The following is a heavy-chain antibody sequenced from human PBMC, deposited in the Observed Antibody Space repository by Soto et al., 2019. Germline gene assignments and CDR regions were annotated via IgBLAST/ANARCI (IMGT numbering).Heavy chain of an antibody. CDR1: GGSISSYY. CDR2: IYYSGST. J-gene: IGHJ5*02. CDR3: ARESRGYYDFWSGYYESWFDP. Sequence: SETLSLTCTVSGGSISSYYWSWIRQPPGKGLEWIGYIYYSGSTNYNPSLKSRVTISVDTSKNQFSLKLSSVTAADTAVYYCARESRGYYDFWSGYYESWFDPWGQGTLVTVSS. D-gene: IGHD3-3*01. V-gene: IGHV4-59*01.